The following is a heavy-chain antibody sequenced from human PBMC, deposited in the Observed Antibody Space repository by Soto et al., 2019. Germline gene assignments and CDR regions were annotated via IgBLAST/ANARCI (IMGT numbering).Heavy chain of an antibody. CDR1: GYTFTSYG. CDR2: ISAYNGKT. V-gene: IGHV1-18*01. CDR3: ARGGDVNYYHGMDV. D-gene: IGHD5-12*01. Sequence: QVQLVQSGGEVKKPGASVKLSCTASGYTFTSYGISWVRQAPGQGLEWMGWISAYNGKTNYAQNVQGRVTMTTDTSTRTADMDLSSLRSDDTAVYYFARGGDVNYYHGMDVWGQGTTVTVSS. J-gene: IGHJ6*02.